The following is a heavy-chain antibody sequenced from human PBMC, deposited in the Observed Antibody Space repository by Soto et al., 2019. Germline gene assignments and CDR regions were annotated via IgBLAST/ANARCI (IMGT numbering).Heavy chain of an antibody. Sequence: GESLKISCQGSGYSFTSYWIGWVRQMPGKGLEWMGIIYPGDSDTRYSPSFQGQVTISADKSISTAYLQWSSLKASDTAMYYCARLLPYSGTFRRTFDYWGQGTLVTVSS. D-gene: IGHD1-26*01. V-gene: IGHV5-51*01. CDR3: ARLLPYSGTFRRTFDY. CDR1: GYSFTSYW. CDR2: IYPGDSDT. J-gene: IGHJ4*02.